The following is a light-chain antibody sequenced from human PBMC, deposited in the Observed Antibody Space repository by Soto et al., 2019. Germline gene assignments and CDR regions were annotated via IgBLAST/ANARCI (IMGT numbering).Light chain of an antibody. CDR1: QRVGTSY. Sequence: EIVWSQSPGTRLCSPGERFTPSSRAIQRVGTSYLAWYQQRPGQAPRLLIFGASYRATGIPDRFSGSGSGTDFTLTISRLEPEDFAVYYCQQYSSSPPEFTFGPGTKVDSK. CDR3: QQYSSSPPEFT. CDR2: GAS. V-gene: IGKV3-20*01. J-gene: IGKJ3*01.